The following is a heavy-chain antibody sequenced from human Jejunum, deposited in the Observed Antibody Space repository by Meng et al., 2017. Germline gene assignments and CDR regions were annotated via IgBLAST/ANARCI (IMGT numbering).Heavy chain of an antibody. CDR1: GFTFSSYW. J-gene: IGHJ3*02. V-gene: IGHV3-74*01. CDR2: INSDGRST. D-gene: IGHD6-13*01. CDR3: ARARSWYSYDAFDI. Sequence: GESLKISCAASGFTFSSYWMHWVRQAPGKGLVWVSRINSDGRSTSHADSVNGRFTISRDNAKNTLYLQMNSLRDEDTAVYYCARARSWYSYDAFDIWGQGTMVTVSS.